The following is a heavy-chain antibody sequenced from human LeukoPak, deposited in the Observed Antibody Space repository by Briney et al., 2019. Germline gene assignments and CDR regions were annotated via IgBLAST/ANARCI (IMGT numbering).Heavy chain of an antibody. J-gene: IGHJ6*02. V-gene: IGHV4-34*01. Sequence: SETLSLTCAVYGGSFSGYYWSWIRQPPGKGLEWIGEINHSGSTNYNPSHKSRVTISVDTSKNQFSLKLSSVTAADTAVYYCARGYGMDVWGQGTTVTVSS. CDR1: GGSFSGYY. CDR3: ARGYGMDV. CDR2: INHSGST.